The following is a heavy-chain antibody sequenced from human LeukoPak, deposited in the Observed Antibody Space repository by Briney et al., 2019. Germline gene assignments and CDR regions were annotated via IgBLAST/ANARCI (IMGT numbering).Heavy chain of an antibody. V-gene: IGHV1-8*01. D-gene: IGHD3-22*01. Sequence: SVKVSCKASGYTFTSYDINWVRQATGQGLEWMRWMNPNSGNTGYAQKFQGRVTMTRNTSISTAYMELSSLRSEDTAVYYCARVRNYYDSSGYSLGYWGQGTLVTVSS. CDR2: MNPNSGNT. J-gene: IGHJ4*02. CDR3: ARVRNYYDSSGYSLGY. CDR1: GYTFTSYD.